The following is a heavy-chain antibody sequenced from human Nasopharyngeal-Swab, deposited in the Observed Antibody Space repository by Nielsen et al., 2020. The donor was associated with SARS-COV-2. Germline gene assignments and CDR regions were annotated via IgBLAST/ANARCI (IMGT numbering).Heavy chain of an antibody. CDR1: GFTFDDYT. D-gene: IGHD5-12*01. CDR2: INWNSGRK. J-gene: IGHJ3*02. CDR3: AREGVDSASDYSEPFDI. Sequence: SLKISCAASGFTFDDYTMHWVRQPPGEGLEWVSGINWNSGRKGYADSVKGRFTISRDNAKNSLYLQMNSLRAEDTAVYYCAREGVDSASDYSEPFDIWGQGTMVTVSS. V-gene: IGHV3-9*01.